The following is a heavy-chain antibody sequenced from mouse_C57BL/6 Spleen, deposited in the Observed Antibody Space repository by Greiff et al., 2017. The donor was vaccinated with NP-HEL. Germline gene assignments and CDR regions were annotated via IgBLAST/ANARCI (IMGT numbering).Heavy chain of an antibody. J-gene: IGHJ3*01. CDR1: GFTFSSYA. CDR3: TREEGFPFAY. Sequence: EVQRVESGEGLVKPGGSLKLSCAASGFTFSSYAMSWVRQTPEKRLEWVAYISSGGDYIYYADTVKGRFTISRDNARNTLYLQMSSLKSEDTAMYYCTREEGFPFAYWGQGTLVTVSA. CDR2: ISSGGDYI. V-gene: IGHV5-9-1*02.